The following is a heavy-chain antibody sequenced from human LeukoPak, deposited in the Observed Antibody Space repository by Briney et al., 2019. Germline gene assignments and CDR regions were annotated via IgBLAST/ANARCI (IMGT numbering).Heavy chain of an antibody. Sequence: GASVKVSCKTSGYTFTSSGVSWVRQAPGQGLEWMGWISAYHGNANYAQKFTGRVTMTTDTSTSRAYMELRSLRSDVTAVYYCARDQDYCHSARCYQFDYWGQGTLVTVSS. CDR3: ARDQDYCHSARCYQFDY. CDR2: ISAYHGNA. J-gene: IGHJ4*02. V-gene: IGHV1-18*01. CDR1: GYTFTSSG. D-gene: IGHD2-2*01.